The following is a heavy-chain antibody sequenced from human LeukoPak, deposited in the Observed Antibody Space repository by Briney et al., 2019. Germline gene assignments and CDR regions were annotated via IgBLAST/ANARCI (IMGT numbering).Heavy chain of an antibody. D-gene: IGHD3-3*01. J-gene: IGHJ4*02. CDR3: SIFGVAFDY. CDR1: GYTLTELS. CDR2: FDPEDGET. Sequence: GASVKVSCKVSGYTLTELSMHWVRQAPGKGHEGMGGFDPEDGETIYAQKLQGRVTMTEDTSTDTAYMELTSLRSEDTAVYYCSIFGVAFDYWGQGTLVTVSS. V-gene: IGHV1-24*01.